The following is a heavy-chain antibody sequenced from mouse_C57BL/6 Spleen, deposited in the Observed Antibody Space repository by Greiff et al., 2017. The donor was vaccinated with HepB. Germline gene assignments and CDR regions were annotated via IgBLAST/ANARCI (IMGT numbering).Heavy chain of an antibody. CDR1: GYTFTSYW. Sequence: VQLQQPGAELVMPGASVKLSCKASGYTFTSYWMHWVKQRPGQGLEWIGEIDPSDSYTNYNQKFKGKSTLTVDKSSSTAYMQLSSLTSEDSAVYYCARVDPTPYAMDYWGQGTSVTVSS. V-gene: IGHV1-69*01. D-gene: IGHD4-1*02. CDR3: ARVDPTPYAMDY. CDR2: IDPSDSYT. J-gene: IGHJ4*01.